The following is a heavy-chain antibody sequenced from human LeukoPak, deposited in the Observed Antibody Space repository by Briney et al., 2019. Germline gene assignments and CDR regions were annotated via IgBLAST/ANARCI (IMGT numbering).Heavy chain of an antibody. V-gene: IGHV3-15*01. J-gene: IGHJ4*02. D-gene: IGHD3-10*01. CDR3: TTGIGTMDH. CDR2: IKRKSDGGTI. CDR1: GFTFANAW. Sequence: SGGSLRLSRAVSGFTFANAWMSWVRQAPGKGLEWVGRIKRKSDGGTIDYAAPVKGRFIISRDESKNTLYLQVNSLKTEDTAVYYCTTGIGTMDHWGQGTLVTVSS.